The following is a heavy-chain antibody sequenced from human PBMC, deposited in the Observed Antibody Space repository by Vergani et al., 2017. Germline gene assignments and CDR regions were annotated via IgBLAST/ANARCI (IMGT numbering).Heavy chain of an antibody. V-gene: IGHV1-2*02. CDR3: AHSWNFGRRDWFDS. CDR1: ESTFSDYN. Sequence: QVQLMQSGPVMKKPGGPMKVSCQASESTFSDYNIHWVRQAPGQGLQWMGWISPKTGDTDYLQRFHDRVTMTIDASTKTVYLKMTRLTSDATAIYYCAHSWNFGRRDWFDSWGPGTLVTVSS. CDR2: ISPKTGDT. J-gene: IGHJ5*01. D-gene: IGHD1-26*01.